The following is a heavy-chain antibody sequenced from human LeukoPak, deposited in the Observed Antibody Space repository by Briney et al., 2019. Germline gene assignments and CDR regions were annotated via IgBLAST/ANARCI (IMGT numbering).Heavy chain of an antibody. CDR2: ISYDGSNK. CDR3: ARGTRGTSLMGVTPGAFDI. D-gene: IGHD2-2*01. J-gene: IGHJ3*02. V-gene: IGHV3-30-3*01. CDR1: GFTFSSYA. Sequence: PGGSLRLSCAASGFTFSSYAMHWVRQAPGKGLEWVAVISYDGSNKYYADSVKGRFTISRDNSKNTLYLQMNSLRAEDTAVYYCARGTRGTSLMGVTPGAFDIWGQGTMVTVSS.